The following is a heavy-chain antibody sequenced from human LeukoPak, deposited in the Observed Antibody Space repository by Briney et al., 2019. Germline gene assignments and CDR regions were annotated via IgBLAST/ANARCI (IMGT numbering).Heavy chain of an antibody. Sequence: GASVKVSCKASGYTFTGYYMHWVRQAPGQGLEWMGWINPNSGGTNYAQKFQGRVTMTRDTSISTAYMGLSRLRSDDTAVYYCARVPVGVVVAATLDYWGQGTLVTVSS. CDR2: INPNSGGT. V-gene: IGHV1-2*02. D-gene: IGHD2-15*01. CDR3: ARVPVGVVVAATLDY. J-gene: IGHJ4*02. CDR1: GYTFTGYY.